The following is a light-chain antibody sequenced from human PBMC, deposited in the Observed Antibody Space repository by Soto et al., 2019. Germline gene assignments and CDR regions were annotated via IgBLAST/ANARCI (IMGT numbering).Light chain of an antibody. V-gene: IGKV3-20*01. CDR3: QQYGTSPYT. CDR1: QSVSSSY. J-gene: IGKJ2*01. Sequence: EIVLTQSPGTLSLSPGERATLSCRASQSVSSSYLAWYQQKPGQAPRLLIYDASSRATGIPDRFSGSGSATDFTLTISRLEPEDFAVYFCQQYGTSPYTFGQGTKLEFK. CDR2: DAS.